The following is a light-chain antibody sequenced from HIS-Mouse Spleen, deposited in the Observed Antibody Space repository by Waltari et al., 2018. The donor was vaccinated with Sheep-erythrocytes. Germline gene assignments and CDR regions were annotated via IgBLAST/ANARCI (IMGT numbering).Light chain of an antibody. Sequence: DIQMTQSPSFLSASVGDRVTITCRASQSISSYLNWYQQKPGKAPNLLIYAASSLQSGVPSRFSGSGSGTDFTLTISSLQPEDFATYYCQQSYSTPPTFGGGTKVEIK. J-gene: IGKJ4*01. V-gene: IGKV1-39*01. CDR3: QQSYSTPPT. CDR2: AAS. CDR1: QSISSY.